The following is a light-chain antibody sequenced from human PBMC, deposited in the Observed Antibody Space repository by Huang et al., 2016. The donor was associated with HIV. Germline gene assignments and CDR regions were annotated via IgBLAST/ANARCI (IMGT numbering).Light chain of an antibody. V-gene: IGKV3-15*01. CDR1: QNIGTH. J-gene: IGKJ4*01. CDR3: QHYNNWPPLS. CDR2: GAS. Sequence: VILTQSPATLSVSPGEGATLSGRASQNIGTHLAWYQQRPGQAPRLLMFGASTRATGVPARFNGRGSGTEFNLNISGLQSEDFATYYCQHYNNWPPLSFGGGTEVDI.